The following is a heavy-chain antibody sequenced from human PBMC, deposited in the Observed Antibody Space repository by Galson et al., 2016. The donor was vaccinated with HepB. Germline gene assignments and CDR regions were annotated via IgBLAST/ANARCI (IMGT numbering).Heavy chain of an antibody. D-gene: IGHD4-23*01. CDR1: NFSLNDYG. V-gene: IGHV3-33*01. CDR3: ARDFDAVVNPNYYYYGMDV. Sequence: SLRLSCAASNFSLNDYGLHWVRQAPGKGLEWVANIWYDGTKKYYAESVKGRFFISRDTPKNELYLEMNSLRVDDTGIYYCARDFDAVVNPNYYYYGMDVWGRGTAVTVSS. J-gene: IGHJ6*02. CDR2: IWYDGTKK.